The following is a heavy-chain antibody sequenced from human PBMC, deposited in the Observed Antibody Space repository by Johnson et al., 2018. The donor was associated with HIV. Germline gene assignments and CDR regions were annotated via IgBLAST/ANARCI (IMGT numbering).Heavy chain of an antibody. D-gene: IGHD3-16*02. Sequence: MLLVESGGGLIQPGGSLRLSCAASGFTFSSYWMSWVRQAPGKGLEWVANIKQDGSEKYYVDSVKGRFTISRDNAKNSLYLQMNSLRAEDTAVYYCARARYDYVWGSYRFDAFDIWGQGTMVTVSS. CDR3: ARARYDYVWGSYRFDAFDI. CDR1: GFTFSSYW. CDR2: IKQDGSEK. J-gene: IGHJ3*02. V-gene: IGHV3-7*01.